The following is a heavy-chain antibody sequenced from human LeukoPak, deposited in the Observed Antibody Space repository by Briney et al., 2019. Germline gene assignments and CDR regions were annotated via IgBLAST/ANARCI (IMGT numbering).Heavy chain of an antibody. Sequence: GRSLRLSCAASGFTFSSYAMHWVRQAPGKGLEWVAVISYDGSNKYYADSVKGRFTISRDNSKNTLYLQMNSLRAEDTAVYYCARSNRGQLDYWGQGTLVTVSS. D-gene: IGHD1-14*01. V-gene: IGHV3-30*04. CDR3: ARSNRGQLDY. CDR1: GFTFSSYA. CDR2: ISYDGSNK. J-gene: IGHJ4*02.